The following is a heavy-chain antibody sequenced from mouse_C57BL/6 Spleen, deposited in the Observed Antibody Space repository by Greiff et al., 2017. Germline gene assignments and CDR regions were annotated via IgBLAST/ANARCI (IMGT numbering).Heavy chain of an antibody. CDR3: ARDSNYRVLDY. V-gene: IGHV1-85*01. D-gene: IGHD2-5*01. CDR2: IYPKAGST. J-gene: IGHJ2*01. CDR1: GYTFTSYD. Sequence: VQRVESGPELVKPGASVKLSCKASGYTFTSYDINWVKQRPGQGLEWIGWIYPKAGSTKDNEKFKGKATWTVDTSSSTAYRELHIMTAEDSAVYFCARDSNYRVLDYWGQGTTLTVSS.